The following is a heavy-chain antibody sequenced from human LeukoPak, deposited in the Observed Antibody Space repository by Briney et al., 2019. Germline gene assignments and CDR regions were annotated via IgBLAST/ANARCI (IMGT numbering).Heavy chain of an antibody. CDR3: ARDRDIVVVLAPYYYYGMDV. D-gene: IGHD2-2*01. CDR2: IWYDGSNK. J-gene: IGHJ6*02. CDR1: GFTFSSYG. V-gene: IGHV3-33*01. Sequence: GGSLRLSCAASGFTFSSYGMHWVRQAPGKGLEWVAVIWYDGSNKYYADSVKGRFTISRDNSKNTLYLQMNSLRAEDTAVYYCARDRDIVVVLAPYYYYGMDVWGQGTTVTVSS.